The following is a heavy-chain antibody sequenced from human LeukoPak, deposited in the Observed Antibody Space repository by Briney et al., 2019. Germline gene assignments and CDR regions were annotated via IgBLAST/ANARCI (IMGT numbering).Heavy chain of an antibody. D-gene: IGHD1-14*01. CDR2: ISDSGDST. CDR1: GFTFSSYG. Sequence: GGSLRLSCAASGFTFSSYGMSWVRQAPGKGLEWLSHISDSGDSTDYSDSVKGRFTISRDNSKNTLYLQMNSLRAEDTAVYYCGKGGRYARQDPEHFDYWGQGTLVTVSS. J-gene: IGHJ4*02. V-gene: IGHV3-23*01. CDR3: GKGGRYARQDPEHFDY.